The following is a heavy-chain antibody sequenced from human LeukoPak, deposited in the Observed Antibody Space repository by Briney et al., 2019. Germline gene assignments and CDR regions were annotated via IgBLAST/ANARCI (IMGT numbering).Heavy chain of an antibody. Sequence: GESLKISCKGSGYSFTSYWIGWVRQMPGKGLEWMGIIYPGDSDRRYSPSFQGQVTISADKSISTAYLQWSSLKASDTAMYYCARRMVVTAIARAFDIWGQGTMVTVSS. D-gene: IGHD2-21*02. CDR1: GYSFTSYW. CDR2: IYPGDSDR. CDR3: ARRMVVTAIARAFDI. V-gene: IGHV5-51*01. J-gene: IGHJ3*02.